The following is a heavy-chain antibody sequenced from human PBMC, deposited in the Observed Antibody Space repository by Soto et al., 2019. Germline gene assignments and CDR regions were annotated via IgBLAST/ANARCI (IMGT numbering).Heavy chain of an antibody. V-gene: IGHV4-39*01. Sequence: QLRLQESGPRLLRPSATLSLTCAVSGGSVNSDNFSWGWVRQPPGKGPEWVATIHNGGAANYNPSLRGRVSIPTDTSRNEISMQLTSVTAADTSLYYCVRVPPTVTPGRNFYFYMDVWGKGTTVTVSS. D-gene: IGHD4-17*01. CDR1: GGSVNSDNFS. CDR3: VRVPPTVTPGRNFYFYMDV. J-gene: IGHJ6*03. CDR2: IHNGGAA.